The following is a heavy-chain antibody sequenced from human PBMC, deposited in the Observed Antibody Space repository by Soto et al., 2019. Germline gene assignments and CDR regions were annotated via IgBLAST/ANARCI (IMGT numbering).Heavy chain of an antibody. CDR2: INSDGSST. V-gene: IGHV3-74*01. CDR3: AIRASFYDSSGYCDY. D-gene: IGHD3-22*01. J-gene: IGHJ4*02. CDR1: GFTFSSYW. Sequence: GGSLRLSCAASGFTFSSYWMHWVRQAPGKGLVWVSRINSDGSSTSYADSVKGRFTISRDNAKNTLYLQMNSLGAEDTAVYYCAIRASFYDSSGYCDYWGQGSLVNVSS.